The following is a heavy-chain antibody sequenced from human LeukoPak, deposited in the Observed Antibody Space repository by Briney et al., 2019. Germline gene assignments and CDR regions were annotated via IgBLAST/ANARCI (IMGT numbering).Heavy chain of an antibody. Sequence: GGSLRLSCAASGFTFSSYAMHWVRQAPGKGLEWVAVISDDGSKKYYADSVKGRFTISRDNSKNTLYLQMNNLRVEDTAVYYCASSGGLPTTNWGQGTLVTVSS. V-gene: IGHV3-30-3*01. CDR2: ISDDGSKK. J-gene: IGHJ4*02. D-gene: IGHD2-15*01. CDR3: ASSGGLPTTN. CDR1: GFTFSSYA.